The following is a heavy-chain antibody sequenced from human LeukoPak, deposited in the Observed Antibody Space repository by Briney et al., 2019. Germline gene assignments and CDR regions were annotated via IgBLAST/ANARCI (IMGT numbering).Heavy chain of an antibody. Sequence: PGGSLRLSCAASGFTFRSYSMHWVRQAPGRGLESVAVISQDGSNKYYAGSVKGRFTISRDNSKNTLYLQMNSLRAEDTAVYYCASMAGTTYWGQGTLVTVSS. V-gene: IGHV3-30*14. CDR2: ISQDGSNK. D-gene: IGHD6-19*01. CDR3: ASMAGTTY. CDR1: GFTFRSYS. J-gene: IGHJ4*02.